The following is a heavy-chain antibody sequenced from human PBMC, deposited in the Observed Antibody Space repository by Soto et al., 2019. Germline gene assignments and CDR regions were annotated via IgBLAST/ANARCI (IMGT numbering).Heavy chain of an antibody. J-gene: IGHJ3*01. D-gene: IGHD4-17*01. CDR3: ARERGAYGDLYWGDAFDV. CDR1: GYTFTHYG. Sequence: ASVKVSCKASGYTFTHYGIDWVRQAPGQGLEWMGWISANNGKTKYSQNFKGRVTMTTDTSTSTAYMELRSLKSDDTALYYCARERGAYGDLYWGDAFDVWGQGTVVTVSS. V-gene: IGHV1-18*01. CDR2: ISANNGKT.